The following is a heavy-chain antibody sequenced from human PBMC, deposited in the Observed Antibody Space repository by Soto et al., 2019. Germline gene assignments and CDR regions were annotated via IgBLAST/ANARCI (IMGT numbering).Heavy chain of an antibody. J-gene: IGHJ4*02. V-gene: IGHV3-74*01. Sequence: EVQLVESGGGLVQPGESLRLSCAASGFTFSSYWMHWVRQAPGKGLVWVSRINSDGSSTSYAGSVKGRFTISRDNAKNTLYLQMNSLRAEDTAVYYCVRTSLGVSAATRGDYWGQGTLVTVSS. D-gene: IGHD2-15*01. CDR2: INSDGSST. CDR1: GFTFSSYW. CDR3: VRTSLGVSAATRGDY.